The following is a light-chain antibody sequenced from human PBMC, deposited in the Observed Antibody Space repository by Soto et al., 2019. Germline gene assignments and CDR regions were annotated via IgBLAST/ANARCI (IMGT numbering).Light chain of an antibody. CDR3: QQYYSNPRT. J-gene: IGKJ1*01. V-gene: IGKV4-1*01. CDR1: QSVLYSSNNKNY. CDR2: WAS. Sequence: DIVMTQSPDSLGVSLGERATINCKSSQSVLYSSNNKNYLAWYQQKPGQPPKLLIYWASTRDSGVPDRFSGSGSGTDFTLTISSLLAEDVSVYYCQQYYSNPRTFGQGTKVELK.